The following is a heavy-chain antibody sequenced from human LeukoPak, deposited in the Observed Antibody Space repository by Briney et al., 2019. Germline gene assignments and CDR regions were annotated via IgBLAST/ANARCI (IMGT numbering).Heavy chain of an antibody. CDR2: ISSNGGST. V-gene: IGHV3-64*01. D-gene: IGHD3-16*01. J-gene: IGHJ4*02. Sequence: GGSLRLSCAASGFTFRTYAMHWVCQAPGKGLEYVSAISSNGGSTYYANSVKGRFTISRDNSRNTVYLQMDSLRPDDMAVYYCATLGAEYWGQGTLVTVSS. CDR1: GFTFRTYA. CDR3: ATLGAEY.